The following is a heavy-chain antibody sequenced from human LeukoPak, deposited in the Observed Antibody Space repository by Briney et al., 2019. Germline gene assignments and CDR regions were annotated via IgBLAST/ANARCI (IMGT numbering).Heavy chain of an antibody. D-gene: IGHD3-22*01. J-gene: IGHJ4*02. V-gene: IGHV3-66*01. CDR1: GFTVGSNY. Sequence: GGSLRLSCAASGFTVGSNYMSWVRQAPGKGPEWVSVIYSGGSTYYADSVKGRFTISRDNSKNTLYLQMNSLRAEDTAVYHCARENAIQYYYDSSGYPISFDYWGQGTLVTVSS. CDR2: IYSGGST. CDR3: ARENAIQYYYDSSGYPISFDY.